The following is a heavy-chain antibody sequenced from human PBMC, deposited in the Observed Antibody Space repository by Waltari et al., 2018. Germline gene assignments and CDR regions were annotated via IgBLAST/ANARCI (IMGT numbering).Heavy chain of an antibody. Sequence: EVQVLESGGGLVQPGGSLRLSCAASGFTFSSYAMYWVRQAPGKGLEWVSTMSGNGGDIFYADSVKGRFTISRDNSKNTLYLQMNSRRAEDTAVYFCAKGDSGSYYWYFDYWGQGTLVTVSS. CDR1: GFTFSSYA. CDR3: AKGDSGSYYWYFDY. D-gene: IGHD1-26*01. J-gene: IGHJ4*02. V-gene: IGHV3-23*01. CDR2: MSGNGGDI.